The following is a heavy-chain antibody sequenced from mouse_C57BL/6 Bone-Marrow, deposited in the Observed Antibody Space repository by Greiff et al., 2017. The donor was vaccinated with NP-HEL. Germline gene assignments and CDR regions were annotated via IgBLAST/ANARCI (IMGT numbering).Heavy chain of an antibody. CDR3: ARDFEDFDY. CDR1: GYTFTSYW. CDR2: IDPSDSYT. J-gene: IGHJ2*01. V-gene: IGHV1-69*01. Sequence: QVQLQQPGAELVMPGASVKLSCKASGYTFTSYWMHWVKQRPGQGLEWIGEIDPSDSYTNYNQKFKGKSTLTVDKSSSTAYMQLSSLTSEDSAVYYCARDFEDFDYWGQGTTLTVSS.